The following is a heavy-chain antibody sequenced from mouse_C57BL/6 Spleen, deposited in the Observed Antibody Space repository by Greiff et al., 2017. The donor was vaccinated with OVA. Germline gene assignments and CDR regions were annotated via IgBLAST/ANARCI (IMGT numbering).Heavy chain of an antibody. Sequence: EVQLQQPGAELVRPGASVKLSCTASGFTFTDDYMHWVKQRPEQGLEWIGWIDPENGDTDYASKFQGKATITADTPSNTAYLQLSSLTSEDTAVYDCTTGVGDYWGQGTTLTVSS. J-gene: IGHJ2*01. CDR3: TTGVGDY. D-gene: IGHD1-1*01. CDR1: GFTFTDDY. V-gene: IGHV14-4*01. CDR2: IDPENGDT.